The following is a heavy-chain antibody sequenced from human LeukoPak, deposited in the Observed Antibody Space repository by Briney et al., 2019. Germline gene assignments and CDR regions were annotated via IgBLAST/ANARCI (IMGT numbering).Heavy chain of an antibody. CDR1: GFTFSSYP. Sequence: GGSLSFPCEASGFTFSSYPLTWFRQAPGKGLDWVSAISGSGGSTYYADSVKGRFTISRDNSKNTLYLQMNSLRAEDTAVYYCAKDRVVRGVTPNWFDPWGQGTLVTVSS. V-gene: IGHV3-23*01. CDR3: AKDRVVRGVTPNWFDP. D-gene: IGHD3-10*01. J-gene: IGHJ5*02. CDR2: ISGSGGST.